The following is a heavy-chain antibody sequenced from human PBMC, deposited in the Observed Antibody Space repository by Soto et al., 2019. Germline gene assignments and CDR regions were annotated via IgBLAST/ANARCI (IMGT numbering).Heavy chain of an antibody. CDR2: INPSGGST. CDR1: GYTFTSYY. Sequence: ASVKVSCKASGYTFTSYYMHWVRQAPGQGLEWLGIINPSGGSTTYAQKFQGRVTTSVDTSKNQFSLKLSSVTAADTAVYYCARAWGGNVFDFWGQGTLVTVSS. V-gene: IGHV1-46*01. D-gene: IGHD3-16*01. J-gene: IGHJ4*02. CDR3: ARAWGGNVFDF.